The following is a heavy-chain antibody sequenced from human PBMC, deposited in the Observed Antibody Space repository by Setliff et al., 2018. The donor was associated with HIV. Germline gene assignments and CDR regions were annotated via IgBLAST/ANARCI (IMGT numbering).Heavy chain of an antibody. CDR2: IYSSGIT. V-gene: IGHV4-61*02. CDR1: GGSISSGSYF. Sequence: SETLSLTCTVSGGSISSGSYFWNWIRQPAGKGLEWIGRIYSSGITNYNPSLKSRVTISVDTSKNQISLKLSSVTAADTAVYYCARVGYYDSAGYFDYWGQGTLVTVSS. J-gene: IGHJ4*02. CDR3: ARVGYYDSAGYFDY. D-gene: IGHD3-22*01.